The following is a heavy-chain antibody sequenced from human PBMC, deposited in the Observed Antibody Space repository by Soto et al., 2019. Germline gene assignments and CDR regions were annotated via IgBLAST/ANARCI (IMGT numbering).Heavy chain of an antibody. V-gene: IGHV3-33*01. CDR3: ARELGDAFDI. Sequence: QVQLVESGGGVVQPGRSLRLSCAASGFTFSSYGMHWVRQAPGKGLEWVAVIWYDGSNKYYADSVKGRFTISRDNSKNTRYLQMNSLRAEDTAVYYCARELGDAFDIWGQGTMVTVSS. CDR2: IWYDGSNK. D-gene: IGHD6-13*01. CDR1: GFTFSSYG. J-gene: IGHJ3*02.